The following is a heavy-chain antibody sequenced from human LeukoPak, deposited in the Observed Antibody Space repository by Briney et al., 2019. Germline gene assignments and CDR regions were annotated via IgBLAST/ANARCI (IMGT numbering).Heavy chain of an antibody. D-gene: IGHD3-22*01. CDR3: ARDRYDSSGYYYVSAFDI. Sequence: SETLSLTCTVSGGSISSSYYYWGWIRQPPGKGLEWIGSIYYSGSTYYNPSLKSRVTISVDTSKNQFSLKLRSVTVADTAVYYCARDRYDSSGYYYVSAFDIWGQGTMVTVSS. J-gene: IGHJ3*02. CDR1: GGSISSSYYY. V-gene: IGHV4-39*02. CDR2: IYYSGST.